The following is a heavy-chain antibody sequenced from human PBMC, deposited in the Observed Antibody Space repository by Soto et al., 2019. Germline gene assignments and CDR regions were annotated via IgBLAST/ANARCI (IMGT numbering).Heavy chain of an antibody. CDR1: GYTFTSYA. CDR2: INAGNGNT. D-gene: IGHD2-2*01. CDR3: ASSGEVVPDATVSYDY. V-gene: IGHV1-3*01. Sequence: ASVKVSCKASGYTFTSYAMHWVRQAPGQRLEWMGWINAGNGNTKYSQKFQGRVTITRDTSASTAYMELSSLRSEDTAVYYCASSGEVVPDATVSYDYWGQGTLVTV. J-gene: IGHJ4*02.